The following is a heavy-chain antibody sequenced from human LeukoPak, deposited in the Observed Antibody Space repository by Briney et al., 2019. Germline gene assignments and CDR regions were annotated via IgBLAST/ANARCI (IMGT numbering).Heavy chain of an antibody. CDR1: EFSLGDYW. Sequence: GGSLRLSCAASEFSLGDYWMHWVRQAPGKGLVWVSRINSDGSTISYADSVKGRFTISRHNSKNTLYLQMNSLRAEDTAVYYCASYGDSDYWGQGTLVTVSS. CDR3: ASYGDSDY. J-gene: IGHJ4*02. D-gene: IGHD4-17*01. V-gene: IGHV3-74*01. CDR2: INSDGSTI.